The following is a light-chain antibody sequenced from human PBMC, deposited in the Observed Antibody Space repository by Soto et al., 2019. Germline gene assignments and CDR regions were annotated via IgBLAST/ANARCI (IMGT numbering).Light chain of an antibody. Sequence: DIVMTQSPDSLAVSLGERATMNCKCSRSVLYKSNNKNHLSWYQQKPGQPPKLLIYWATTRESGVPDRFSGSGSGTDFTLTISSLQSEDFAVYYCQQYNNWPRVFGGGTKVDIK. J-gene: IGKJ4*01. CDR2: WAT. CDR1: RSVLYKSNNKNH. V-gene: IGKV4-1*01. CDR3: QQYNNWPRV.